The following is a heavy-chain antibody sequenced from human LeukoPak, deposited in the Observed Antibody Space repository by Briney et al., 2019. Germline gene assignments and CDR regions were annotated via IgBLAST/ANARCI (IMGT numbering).Heavy chain of an antibody. D-gene: IGHD2-8*01. CDR2: ISGSGAGT. V-gene: IGHV3-23*01. J-gene: IGHJ4*02. CDR3: AKMVREFYTISYYFDY. Sequence: GGSLRLSCAASGFTFSSYAMNWVRQAPGKGLEWVSGISGSGAGTYYADSVKGRFTISRDNSKNTLYLQMNSLRAEDTAVYYCAKMVREFYTISYYFDYWGQGTLVTVSS. CDR1: GFTFSSYA.